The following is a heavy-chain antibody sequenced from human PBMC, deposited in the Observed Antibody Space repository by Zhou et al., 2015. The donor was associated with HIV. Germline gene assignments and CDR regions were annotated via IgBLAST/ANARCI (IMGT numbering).Heavy chain of an antibody. V-gene: IGHV1-69*01. D-gene: IGHD6-19*01. J-gene: IGHJ2*01. Sequence: QVQLVQSGAEVKKPGSSVKVSCKASGGTFSSYAISWVRQAPGQGLEWMGGIIPIFGTANYAQKFQGRVTITADESTSTAYMELSSLRSEDTAVYYCARDKDSSGWPGGSAVWYFDLWGRGTLVTVSS. CDR2: IIPIFGTA. CDR3: ARDKDSSGWPGGSAVWYFDL. CDR1: GGTFSSYA.